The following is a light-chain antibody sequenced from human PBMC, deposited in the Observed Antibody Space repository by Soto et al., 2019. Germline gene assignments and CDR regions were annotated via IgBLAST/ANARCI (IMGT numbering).Light chain of an antibody. CDR1: QGISSC. CDR2: AAS. J-gene: IGKJ2*01. CDR3: QQLNSYRPYT. V-gene: IGKV1-9*01. Sequence: QLTQSPSSLSASVGDRVTITCRASQGISSCLAWYQQKPGKAPKLLIYAASTLQSGVPSRFSGSGSGTDFTLTISSLQPEDFGTDDCQQLNSYRPYTFGQGTKLEIK.